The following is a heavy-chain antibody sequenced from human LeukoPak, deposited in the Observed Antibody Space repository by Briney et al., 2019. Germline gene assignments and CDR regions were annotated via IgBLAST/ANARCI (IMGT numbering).Heavy chain of an antibody. Sequence: ASVKVSCKASGYTFTGYYMHWVRQAPGQGLEWMGWINPNSGGTNYAQKFQGRVTMTRDTSISTAYMELTSLTSEDTAIYYCARDRVGVGGNGWENWGQGTLVTVSS. CDR3: ARDRVGVGGNGWEN. CDR2: INPNSGGT. D-gene: IGHD6-19*01. V-gene: IGHV1-2*02. J-gene: IGHJ4*02. CDR1: GYTFTGYY.